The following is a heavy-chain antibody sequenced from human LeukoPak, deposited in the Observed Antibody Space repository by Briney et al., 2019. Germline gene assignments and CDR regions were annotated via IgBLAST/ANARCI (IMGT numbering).Heavy chain of an antibody. CDR2: IRYDGSNK. D-gene: IGHD2-2*01. Sequence: PGGSLRLSCAASGFTFSSYGMHWVRQAPGKGLEWVAFIRYDGSNKYYADSVKGRFTISRDNSKNTLYLQMNSLRAEDTAVYYCAKDRRYCSSTSCHSPRAGFDYWGQGTLVTVSS. CDR1: GFTFSSYG. J-gene: IGHJ4*02. V-gene: IGHV3-30*02. CDR3: AKDRRYCSSTSCHSPRAGFDY.